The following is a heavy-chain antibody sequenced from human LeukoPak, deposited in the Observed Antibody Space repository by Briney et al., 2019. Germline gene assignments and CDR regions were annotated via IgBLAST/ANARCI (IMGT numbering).Heavy chain of an antibody. Sequence: PSETLSLTCAVSGASISGSGYYLGWIRQPPGKGLEWIGYIYYSGSTNYNPSLKSRVTISVDTSKNQFSLKLTSVTAADTAVYYCARTTEGGYTYGYFYYYYMDVWGKGTTVTISS. CDR3: ARTTEGGYTYGYFYYYYMDV. CDR1: GASISGSGYY. V-gene: IGHV4-61*05. CDR2: IYYSGST. J-gene: IGHJ6*03. D-gene: IGHD5-18*01.